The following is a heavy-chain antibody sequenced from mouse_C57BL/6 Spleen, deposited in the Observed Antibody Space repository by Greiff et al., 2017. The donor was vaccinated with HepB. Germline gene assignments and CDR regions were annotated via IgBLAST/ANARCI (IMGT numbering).Heavy chain of an antibody. Sequence: VQLVESGAELVRPGTSVKMSCKASGYTFTNYWIGWAKQRPGHGLEWIGDIYPGGGYTNYNEKFKGKATLTADKSSSTAYMQFSSLTSEDSAIYYCARGMGNHGNYYAMDYWGQGTSVTVSS. CDR1: GYTFTNYW. D-gene: IGHD2-1*01. CDR2: IYPGGGYT. V-gene: IGHV1-63*01. J-gene: IGHJ4*01. CDR3: ARGMGNHGNYYAMDY.